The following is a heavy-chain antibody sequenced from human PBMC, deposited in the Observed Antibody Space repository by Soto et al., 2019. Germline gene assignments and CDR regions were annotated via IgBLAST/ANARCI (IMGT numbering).Heavy chain of an antibody. CDR2: IYYSGST. V-gene: IGHV4-59*08. D-gene: IGHD6-19*01. Sequence: SETLSLTCTVSGGSISSYYWSWIRQPPGKGLEWIGYIYYSGSTNYNPSLKSRVTISVDTSKNQFSLKLSSVTAADTAVYYCARHHSSGWSDAFDIWGQGTMVTVSS. J-gene: IGHJ3*02. CDR3: ARHHSSGWSDAFDI. CDR1: GGSISSYY.